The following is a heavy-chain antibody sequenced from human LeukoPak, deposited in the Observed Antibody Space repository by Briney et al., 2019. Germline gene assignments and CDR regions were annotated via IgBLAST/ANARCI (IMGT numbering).Heavy chain of an antibody. CDR3: AKVSRERITMIVPPDY. D-gene: IGHD3-22*01. J-gene: IGHJ4*02. CDR2: ISYDGSNK. V-gene: IGHV3-30*18. CDR1: GFTFSSYG. Sequence: PGGSLRLSCAASGFTFSSYGMHWVRQAPGKGLEWVAVISYDGSNKYYADSVKGRFTISRDNSKNTLYLQMNSLRAEDTAVYYCAKVSRERITMIVPPDYWGQGTLVTVSS.